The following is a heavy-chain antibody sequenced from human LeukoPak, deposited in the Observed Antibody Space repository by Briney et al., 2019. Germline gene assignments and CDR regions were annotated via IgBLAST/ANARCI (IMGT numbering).Heavy chain of an antibody. D-gene: IGHD4-17*01. CDR1: GDSFSSHY. CDR2: ISHIGRT. Sequence: SETLSLTCAVSGDSFSSHYWTWIRQSPGTGLEWIGYISHIGRTNYNPSLKSRVTISINTSKNQFSLKLRSVTAADTAVYYCARDLVTVTKGFDIWGQGTMVSVSS. J-gene: IGHJ3*02. V-gene: IGHV4-59*11. CDR3: ARDLVTVTKGFDI.